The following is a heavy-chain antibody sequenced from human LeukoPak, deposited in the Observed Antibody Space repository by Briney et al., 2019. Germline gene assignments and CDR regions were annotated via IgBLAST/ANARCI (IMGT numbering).Heavy chain of an antibody. CDR1: GFTFGDYA. D-gene: IGHD3-22*01. V-gene: IGHV3-49*04. CDR3: TRVTTYYYDSSGYYYEDY. Sequence: GGSLRLSCTASGFTFGDYAMSWVRRAPGKGLEWVGFIRSKAYGGTTEYAASVKGRFTISRDDSKSIAYLQMNSLKTEDTAVYYCTRVTTYYYDSSGYYYEDYWGQGTLVTVSS. J-gene: IGHJ4*02. CDR2: IRSKAYGGTT.